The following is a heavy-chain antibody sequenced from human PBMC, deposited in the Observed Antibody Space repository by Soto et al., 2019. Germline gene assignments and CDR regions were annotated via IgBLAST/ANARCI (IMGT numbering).Heavy chain of an antibody. Sequence: EVQLVESGGGLVQPGGSLRLSCLASEFTFNTYWMNWVRQAPGRGLEWVANIKDDGSEKSYVDSVKGRFTISRDNAKNSLYLQMNSLRGEDTGVDFCARDWGTPGRGSAVGYYYHYGMDVWGQGTTVTVSS. V-gene: IGHV3-7*05. CDR2: IKDDGSEK. J-gene: IGHJ6*02. CDR3: ARDWGTPGRGSAVGYYYHYGMDV. D-gene: IGHD6-19*01. CDR1: EFTFNTYW.